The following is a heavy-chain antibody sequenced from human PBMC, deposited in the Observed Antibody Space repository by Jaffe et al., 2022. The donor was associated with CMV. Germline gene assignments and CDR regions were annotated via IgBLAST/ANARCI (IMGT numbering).Heavy chain of an antibody. CDR3: VGGRRWLQYYFDY. D-gene: IGHD5-12*01. Sequence: EVQLVESGGGLVQPGGSLRLSCAASGFTFSSYEMNWVRQAPGKGLEWVSYISSSGSTIYYADSVKGRFTISRDNAKNSLYLQMNSLRAEDTAVYYCVGGRRWLQYYFDYWGQGTLVTVSS. V-gene: IGHV3-48*03. J-gene: IGHJ4*02. CDR2: ISSSGSTI. CDR1: GFTFSSYE.